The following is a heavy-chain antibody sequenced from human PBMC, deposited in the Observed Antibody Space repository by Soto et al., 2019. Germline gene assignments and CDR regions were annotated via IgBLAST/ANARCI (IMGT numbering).Heavy chain of an antibody. CDR3: ARDGVDTAAGYYYGMDV. V-gene: IGHV1-18*01. D-gene: IGHD5-18*01. Sequence: QVQLVQSGAEVKKPGASVKVSCKASGYTFTSYGISWVRQAPGQGLEWMGWISAYNGNTNYAQKLQGRVTMTTDTAPRTGYLERMSLRADDTAVYYCARDGVDTAAGYYYGMDVWGQGNTVTVSS. CDR1: GYTFTSYG. J-gene: IGHJ6*02. CDR2: ISAYNGNT.